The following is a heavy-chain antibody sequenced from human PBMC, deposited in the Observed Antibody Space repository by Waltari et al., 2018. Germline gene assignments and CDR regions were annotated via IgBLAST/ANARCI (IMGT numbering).Heavy chain of an antibody. CDR1: GFSLTATGEA. V-gene: IGHV2-5*02. D-gene: IGHD6-19*01. J-gene: IGHJ5*02. Sequence: QITLTESGPSMVKATETLTLTCTLSGFSLTATGEAVAWSSQPPGNALEWLGLVHWDGDKRYSPSLRDRVTFTMDTSKNEVILTLTNIVPGDAGTYFCAHSRYIRGWPNWFDPWGQGTPVTVSA. CDR3: AHSRYIRGWPNWFDP. CDR2: VHWDGDK.